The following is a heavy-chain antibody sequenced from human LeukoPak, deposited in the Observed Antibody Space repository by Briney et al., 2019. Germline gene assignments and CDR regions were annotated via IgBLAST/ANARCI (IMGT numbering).Heavy chain of an antibody. Sequence: GESLKISSKGSGYIFTSYWIAWVRQMPGKGLEWMWIIYPGDSDTRYSPSFQGQVTISADKSISTAYLQWSSLKASDTAMYYCARRSGSFQGDYNFDYWGQGTLVTVSS. CDR3: ARRSGSFQGDYNFDY. D-gene: IGHD1-26*01. CDR1: GYIFTSYW. V-gene: IGHV5-51*01. CDR2: IYPGDSDT. J-gene: IGHJ4*02.